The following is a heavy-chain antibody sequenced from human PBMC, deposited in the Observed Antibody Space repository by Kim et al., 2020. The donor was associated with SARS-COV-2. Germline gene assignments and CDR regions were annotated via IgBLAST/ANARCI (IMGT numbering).Heavy chain of an antibody. V-gene: IGHV3-66*01. CDR1: GFAVSGTY. Sequence: GGSLRLSCAASGFAVSGTYMSWVRQAPGRGLEWVSTFKTGGSTFYADSVRGRFTISRDNSKNTVYLQMNSLRAEDTAVYHCARGGMDVWGQGTMVTVSS. CDR3: ARGGMDV. J-gene: IGHJ6*02. CDR2: FKTGGST.